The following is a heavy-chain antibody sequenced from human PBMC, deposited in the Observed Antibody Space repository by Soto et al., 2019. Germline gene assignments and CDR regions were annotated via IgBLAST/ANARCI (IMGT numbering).Heavy chain of an antibody. CDR1: GVSISSNNW. D-gene: IGHD3-3*01. J-gene: IGHJ5*02. CDR2: IYHSGST. CDR3: ATLKTYPIFGPYNWFDP. Sequence: QVQLQESGPGLVKPSATLSLTCAVSGVSISSNNWWSWVRQPPGKGLEWIGEIYHSGSTNYNPSLKSRVTISVDKSNNQFSLKLSSMTAADTAVYYCATLKTYPIFGPYNWFDPWGQGTLVTVSS. V-gene: IGHV4-4*02.